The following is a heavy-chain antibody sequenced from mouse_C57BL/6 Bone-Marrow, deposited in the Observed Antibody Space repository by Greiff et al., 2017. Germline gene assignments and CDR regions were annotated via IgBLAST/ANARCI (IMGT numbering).Heavy chain of an antibody. V-gene: IGHV1-55*01. D-gene: IGHD1-1*01. CDR1: GYTFPSYW. J-gene: IGHJ1*03. CDR2: LYPGSGST. Sequence: QVQLQQPGAELVKPGASVKMSCKASGYTFPSYWITWVKQRPGHGLEWIGDLYPGSGSTNYNEKLKSKATLTVDTSSSTAYMQLSSLTSEDSAVYYCARKDFGSLWYFDVWGTGTTVTVSA. CDR3: ARKDFGSLWYFDV.